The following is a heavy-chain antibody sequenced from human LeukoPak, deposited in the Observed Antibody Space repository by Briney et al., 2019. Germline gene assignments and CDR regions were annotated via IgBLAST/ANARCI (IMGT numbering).Heavy chain of an antibody. J-gene: IGHJ4*02. V-gene: IGHV4-34*01. CDR1: GGSFSGYY. CDR2: INHSGST. CDR3: ARESSSLYGLVY. D-gene: IGHD4-17*01. Sequence: SETLSLTCAVYGGSFSGYYWSWIRQPPGKGLEWIGEINHSGSTNYNPSLKSRVTISVDTSKNQFSLKLSSVTAADTAVYYCARESSSLYGLVYWGQGTLVTVSS.